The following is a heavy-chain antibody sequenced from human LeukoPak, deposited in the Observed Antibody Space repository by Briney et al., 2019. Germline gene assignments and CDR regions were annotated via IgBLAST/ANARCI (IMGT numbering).Heavy chain of an antibody. CDR2: IYYSGST. Sequence: SETLSLTCTVSGGSISSYYWSWIRQPPGKGLEWIGYIYYSGSTNYNPSLKSRVTISVDTSKNQFSLKLSSVTAAGTAVYYCARADSSSSLFDYWGQGTLVTVSS. V-gene: IGHV4-59*01. CDR3: ARADSSSSLFDY. J-gene: IGHJ4*02. D-gene: IGHD6-6*01. CDR1: GGSISSYY.